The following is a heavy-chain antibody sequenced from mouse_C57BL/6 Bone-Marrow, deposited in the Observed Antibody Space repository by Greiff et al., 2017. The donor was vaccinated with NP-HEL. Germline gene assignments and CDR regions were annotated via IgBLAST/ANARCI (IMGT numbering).Heavy chain of an antibody. V-gene: IGHV3-6*01. Sequence: ESGPGLVKPSQSLSLTCSVTGYSITSGYYWNWIRQFPGNKLEWMGYISYDGSNHYNPSLKNRISITRDTSKNQFFLKLNSVTTEDTATYYCAREYYGSPYYYAMDYWGQGTSVTVSS. D-gene: IGHD1-1*01. CDR1: GYSITSGYY. CDR2: ISYDGSN. J-gene: IGHJ4*01. CDR3: AREYYGSPYYYAMDY.